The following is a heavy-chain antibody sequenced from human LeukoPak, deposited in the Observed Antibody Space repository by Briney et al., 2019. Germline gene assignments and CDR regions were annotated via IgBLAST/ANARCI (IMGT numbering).Heavy chain of an antibody. J-gene: IGHJ4*02. CDR2: INPSGGST. V-gene: IGHV1-46*01. CDR1: GYTFTIYY. D-gene: IGHD2-15*01. Sequence: ASVKLSCKASGYTFTIYYLHWVRQAPGQGLGWMGIINPSGGSTSYAQKFQGRVTITRDMSTSTVYMELSSLRSEDTAVYYCAREDCSGVSCYGAYFVYCGQGTLVTVSS. CDR3: AREDCSGVSCYGAYFVY.